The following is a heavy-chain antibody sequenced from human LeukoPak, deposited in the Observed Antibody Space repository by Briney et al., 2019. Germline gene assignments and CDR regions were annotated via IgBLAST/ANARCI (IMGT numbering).Heavy chain of an antibody. CDR1: GYSFTSYW. D-gene: IGHD6-13*01. Sequence: GESLKISCKGSGYSFTSYWISWVRQIPGKGLEWMGRIDPSDSYTNYSPSFQGHVTISADKSISTAYLQWSSLKASDTAMYYCARQVGVAAAGTRSNWFDPWGQGTLVTVSS. CDR3: ARQVGVAAAGTRSNWFDP. J-gene: IGHJ5*02. CDR2: IDPSDSYT. V-gene: IGHV5-10-1*01.